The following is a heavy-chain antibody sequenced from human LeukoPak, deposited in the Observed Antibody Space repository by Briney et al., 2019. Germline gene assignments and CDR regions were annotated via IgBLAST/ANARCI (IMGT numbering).Heavy chain of an antibody. J-gene: IGHJ4*02. Sequence: PGGSLRLSCAASGFTFSSYWMSWVRQAPGKGLEWVANIKQDGSEKYYVDSVKGRFTISRDNAKNSLYLQMNSLRAEDTAVYYCARGPGYCSGGSCSYFDYWGQGTLVTVSS. D-gene: IGHD2-15*01. CDR3: ARGPGYCSGGSCSYFDY. CDR1: GFTFSSYW. CDR2: IKQDGSEK. V-gene: IGHV3-7*01.